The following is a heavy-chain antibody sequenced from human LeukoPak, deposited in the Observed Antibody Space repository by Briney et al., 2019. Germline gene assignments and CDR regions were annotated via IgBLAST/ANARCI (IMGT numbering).Heavy chain of an antibody. J-gene: IGHJ4*02. CDR3: ARGSIVGALYFDN. Sequence: SETLSLTCTVSGYSISTDYFWGWSRQPPGKVLGLTGSFSHGGTTYYKSSLRSRVTISVDTSKNQLSLKLSSVTAADTAVYYCARGSIVGALYFDNWGQGTLVAVSS. CDR1: GYSISTDYF. CDR2: FSHGGTT. V-gene: IGHV4-38-2*02. D-gene: IGHD1-26*01.